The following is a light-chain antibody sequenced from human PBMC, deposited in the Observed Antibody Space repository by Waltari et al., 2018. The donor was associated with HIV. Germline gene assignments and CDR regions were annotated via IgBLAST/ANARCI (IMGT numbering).Light chain of an antibody. J-gene: IGKJ3*01. V-gene: IGKV3-15*01. CDR1: QSVSNN. CDR3: QQYNSWPPS. Sequence: EIVMTQSPATLSVSPGGRATLSCRVSQSVSNNLAWYQQKPGQPPRFLIHDASIRATGLSDRFTGRGSGTEFTLTLSNVQSEDFAVYDCQQYNSWPPSFGPGTKVDIK. CDR2: DAS.